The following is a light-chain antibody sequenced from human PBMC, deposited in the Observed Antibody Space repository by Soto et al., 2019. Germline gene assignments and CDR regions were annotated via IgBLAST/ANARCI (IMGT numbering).Light chain of an antibody. V-gene: IGKV3-15*01. J-gene: IGKJ1*01. CDR1: QSVSSK. Sequence: EIVLTQSPGTLSVSPGERATLPCRASQSVSSKLAWYQQKPGQAPRLLFYGASTGATGIPARFSGSGSETEFTLSISSLQSEDFAVYYCQQYNNWPGTFGQGTKVDIK. CDR2: GAS. CDR3: QQYNNWPGT.